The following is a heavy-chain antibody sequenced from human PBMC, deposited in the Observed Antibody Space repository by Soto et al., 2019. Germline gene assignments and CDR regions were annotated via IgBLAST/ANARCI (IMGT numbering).Heavy chain of an antibody. CDR1: GFTFSSYG. J-gene: IGHJ4*02. CDR3: AKDAAQVLRFLEWLLYDPYFDY. Sequence: GGSLRLSCAASGFTFSSYGMHWVRQAPGKGLEWVAVISYDGSNKYYADSVKGRFTISRDNSKNTLYLQMNSLRAEDTAVYYCAKDAAQVLRFLEWLLYDPYFDYWGQGTLVTVSS. V-gene: IGHV3-30*18. D-gene: IGHD3-3*01. CDR2: ISYDGSNK.